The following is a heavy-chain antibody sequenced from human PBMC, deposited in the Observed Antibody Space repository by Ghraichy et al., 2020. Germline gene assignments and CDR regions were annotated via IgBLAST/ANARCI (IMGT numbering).Heavy chain of an antibody. J-gene: IGHJ3*02. CDR2: ISSNGGST. V-gene: IGHV3-64*01. D-gene: IGHD6-13*01. Sequence: NVSAISSNGGSTYYANSVKGRFTISRDNSKNTLYLQMGSLRAEDMAVYYCARVGIAAAAYAFDIWG. CDR3: ARVGIAAAAYAFDI.